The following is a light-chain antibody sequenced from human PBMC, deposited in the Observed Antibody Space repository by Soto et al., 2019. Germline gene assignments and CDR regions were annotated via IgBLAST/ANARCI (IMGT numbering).Light chain of an antibody. CDR2: GAS. Sequence: DILMTQSPSTLSASAGERATLSCRASQSISSNLDWYQQKPGQAPRLLIYGASSRDTGIPARFSGSGSGTEFTLTISSLQSEDFAVYYCQQYNSWPRLTFGGGTKVEIK. J-gene: IGKJ4*01. CDR3: QQYNSWPRLT. V-gene: IGKV3-15*01. CDR1: QSISSN.